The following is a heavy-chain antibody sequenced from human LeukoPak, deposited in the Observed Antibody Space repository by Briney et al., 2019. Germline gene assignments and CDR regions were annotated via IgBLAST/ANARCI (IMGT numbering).Heavy chain of an antibody. V-gene: IGHV4-34*01. Sequence: SETLSLTCAVYGGSFSGYYWSWIRQPPGKGLEWIGEINHSGSTNYNPSLKSRVTISVDTSKNQFSLKLGSVTAADTAVYYCASHLYCSGGSCLDYWGQGTLVTVSS. J-gene: IGHJ4*02. CDR3: ASHLYCSGGSCLDY. D-gene: IGHD2-15*01. CDR1: GGSFSGYY. CDR2: INHSGST.